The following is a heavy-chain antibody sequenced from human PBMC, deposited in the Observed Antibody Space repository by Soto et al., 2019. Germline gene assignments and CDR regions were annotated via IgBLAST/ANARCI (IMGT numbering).Heavy chain of an antibody. CDR2: ISGGGGGA. Sequence: EVQLLESGGGLVQPGGSLRLSCAGSGLTFSNYAMVWVRQAPWKGLEWVSAISGGGGGAHYADSVRGRFSISRDNSKNTLYLQMNSLRAEDTALYYCAKDPNGDYVGAFDDWGPGTMVTVSS. J-gene: IGHJ3*01. D-gene: IGHD4-17*01. V-gene: IGHV3-23*01. CDR3: AKDPNGDYVGAFDD. CDR1: GLTFSNYA.